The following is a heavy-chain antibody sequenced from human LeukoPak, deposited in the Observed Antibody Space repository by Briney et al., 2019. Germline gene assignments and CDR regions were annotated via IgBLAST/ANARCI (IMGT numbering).Heavy chain of an antibody. J-gene: IGHJ4*02. CDR1: GGSFSGYY. D-gene: IGHD1-26*01. Sequence: SETLSLTCAVYGGSFSGYYWSWIRQPPGKGLEWIGEINHGGSTNYNPSLKSRVTISVDTSKNQFSLKLSSVTAADTAVYYCARLYGSYYPNFDYWGQGTLVTVSS. CDR2: INHGGST. V-gene: IGHV4-34*01. CDR3: ARLYGSYYPNFDY.